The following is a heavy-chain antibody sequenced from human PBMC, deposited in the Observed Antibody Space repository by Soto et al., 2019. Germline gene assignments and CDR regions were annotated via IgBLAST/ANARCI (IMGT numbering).Heavy chain of an antibody. CDR1: GFTFSSYG. V-gene: IGHV3-30*18. CDR2: ISYDGSNK. J-gene: IGHJ2*01. CDR3: AKDQSWIQLWYDWYFDL. D-gene: IGHD5-18*01. Sequence: QVQLVESGGGVVQPGRSLRLSCAASGFTFSSYGMHWVRQAPGKGLEWVAVISYDGSNKYYADSVKGRFTISRDNSQNTLYLQMNSVRAEDTAVYYCAKDQSWIQLWYDWYFDLWGRGTLVTVSS.